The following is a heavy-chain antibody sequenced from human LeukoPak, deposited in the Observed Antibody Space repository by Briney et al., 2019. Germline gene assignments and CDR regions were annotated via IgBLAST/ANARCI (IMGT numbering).Heavy chain of an antibody. D-gene: IGHD3-10*01. V-gene: IGHV3-30*01. CDR3: AKERLWFGELSYASFDY. J-gene: IGHJ4*02. Sequence: AAIRYDGINEYYADSVKGRFTISRDNSKNTLYLQMNSLRVEDTAVYYCAKERLWFGELSYASFDYWGQGTLVTVSS. CDR2: IRYDGINE.